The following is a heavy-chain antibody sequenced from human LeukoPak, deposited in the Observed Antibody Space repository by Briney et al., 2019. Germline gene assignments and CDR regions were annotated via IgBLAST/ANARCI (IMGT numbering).Heavy chain of an antibody. CDR1: GGSISSGGYY. CDR2: IYYSGST. J-gene: IGHJ5*02. V-gene: IGHV4-31*03. CDR3: ARGGVVVVAATQDWFDP. Sequence: SETLSLTCTVSGGSISSGGYYWSWIRQHPGKGLEWIGYIYYSGSTYYNPSLKSRVTISVDTSKNQFSLKLSSVTAADTAVYYCARGGVVVVAATQDWFDPWGQGTLVTVSS. D-gene: IGHD2-15*01.